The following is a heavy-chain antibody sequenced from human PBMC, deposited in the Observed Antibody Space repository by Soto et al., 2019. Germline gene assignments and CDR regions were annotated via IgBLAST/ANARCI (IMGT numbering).Heavy chain of an antibody. D-gene: IGHD4-4*01. CDR1: GYTFTSYA. CDR3: AGLKDFDYRGIWFDP. Sequence: QVQLVQSGAEEKKPGASVKVSCKASGYTFTSYAMHWVRQAPGQRLEWMGWINAGYGDTKYSQKFQGRGTITRDTSASIFYMEPSSLRSEDTAVYYCAGLKDFDYRGIWFDPWGQGTLVTVSS. J-gene: IGHJ5*02. CDR2: INAGYGDT. V-gene: IGHV1-3*05.